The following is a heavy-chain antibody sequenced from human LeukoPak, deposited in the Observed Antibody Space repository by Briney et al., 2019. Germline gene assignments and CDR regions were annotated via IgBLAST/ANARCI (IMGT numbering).Heavy chain of an antibody. V-gene: IGHV4-4*07. Sequence: PSETLSLTCTVSGGSISSYYWSWIRQPAGKGLEWIGRIYTSGSTNYNPSLKSRVTMSVDTSKNQFSLKLSSVTAADTAVYYCAREAKIELGVWFGELTRDTYYFDYWGQGTLVTVSS. CDR3: AREAKIELGVWFGELTRDTYYFDY. CDR2: IYTSGST. J-gene: IGHJ4*02. D-gene: IGHD3-10*01. CDR1: GGSISSYY.